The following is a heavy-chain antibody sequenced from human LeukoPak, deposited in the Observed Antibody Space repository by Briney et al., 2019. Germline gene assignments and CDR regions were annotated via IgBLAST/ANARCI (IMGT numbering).Heavy chain of an antibody. CDR1: GGSISSGNW. Sequence: PSETLSLTCAVSGGSISSGNWWSWIRQPPGEGLEWIGEIYHSGNTVYNPPLKSRVTISVDNSKNQFSLTLASVTAADTAIYYCARNGDSPSVVDWGQGTLVTVSS. V-gene: IGHV4-4*02. CDR3: ARNGDSPSVVD. D-gene: IGHD2-21*02. CDR2: IYHSGNT. J-gene: IGHJ4*02.